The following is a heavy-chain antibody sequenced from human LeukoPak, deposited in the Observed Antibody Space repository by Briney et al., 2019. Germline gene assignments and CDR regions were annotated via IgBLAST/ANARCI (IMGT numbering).Heavy chain of an antibody. CDR1: GGAISSGSYD. CDR3: ARGGYCGGDCYFYY. V-gene: IGHV4-61*02. J-gene: IGHJ4*02. CDR2: IYTSGST. Sequence: SETLSLSCTVCGGAISSGSYDWRWIRQPAGKGLEWIGRIYTSGSTNYNPSLKSRVTISVDTSKNQFSLKLSSVTAADTAVYYCARGGYCGGDCYFYYWGQGTLLTVSS. D-gene: IGHD2-21*02.